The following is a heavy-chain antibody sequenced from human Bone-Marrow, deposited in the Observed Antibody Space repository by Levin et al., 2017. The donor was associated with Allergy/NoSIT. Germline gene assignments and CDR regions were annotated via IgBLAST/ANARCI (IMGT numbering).Heavy chain of an antibody. D-gene: IGHD3-16*01. CDR3: AKDRSLGWFDP. J-gene: IGHJ5*02. Sequence: GESLKISCAASGFTFSSYAMSWVRQAPGKGLEWVSAISGSGGSTYYADSVKGRFTISRDNSKNTLYLQMNSLRAEDTAVYYCAKDRSLGWFDPWGQGTLVTVSS. V-gene: IGHV3-23*01. CDR2: ISGSGGST. CDR1: GFTFSSYA.